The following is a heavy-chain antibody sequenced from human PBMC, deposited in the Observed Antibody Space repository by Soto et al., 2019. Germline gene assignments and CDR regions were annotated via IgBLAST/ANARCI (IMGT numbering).Heavy chain of an antibody. CDR2: INDGNGNT. D-gene: IGHD1-26*01. J-gene: IGHJ4*02. Sequence: QVQLVQSGAEVKKPGASVKVSCKASGYTFTSYPMNWVRQAPGQRPEWMGWINDGNGNTKYSQKFQGRVTITRDTSASTAYMEMSSLRAEDTDVYSCARDVGPTGDWGQGTLVTVSS. CDR3: ARDVGPTGD. CDR1: GYTFTSYP. V-gene: IGHV1-3*01.